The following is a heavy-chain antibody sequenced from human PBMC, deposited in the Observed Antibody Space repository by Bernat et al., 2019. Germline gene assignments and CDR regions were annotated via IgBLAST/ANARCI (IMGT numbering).Heavy chain of an antibody. CDR2: ISYDGSNK. V-gene: IGHV3-30-3*01. CDR3: ARDRARVAVAGLPYPGDV. Sequence: QVQLVESGGGVVQPGRSLRLSCAASGFTFSSYAMHWVRQAPGKGLEWVAVISYDGSNKYYADSVKGRFTISRDNSKNTLYLQMNSLRAEDMAVYYCARDRARVAVAGLPYPGDVWGQGTTVTVSS. D-gene: IGHD6-19*01. J-gene: IGHJ6*02. CDR1: GFTFSSYA.